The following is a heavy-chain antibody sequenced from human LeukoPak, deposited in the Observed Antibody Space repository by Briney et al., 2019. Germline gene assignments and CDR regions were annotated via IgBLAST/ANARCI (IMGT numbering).Heavy chain of an antibody. J-gene: IGHJ4*02. CDR2: IHQDAGEK. CDR3: ASSKDHYCRY. CDR1: GFTFSDSW. V-gene: IGHV3-7*05. Sequence: GGSLRLSCAASGFTFSDSWMTWVRQTPGKGLQWVASIHQDAGEKQYLDSVRGRSTISRDNAKSSLYLQMNSLTVDDTGIYYCASSKDHYCRYWGQGTLVTVSS.